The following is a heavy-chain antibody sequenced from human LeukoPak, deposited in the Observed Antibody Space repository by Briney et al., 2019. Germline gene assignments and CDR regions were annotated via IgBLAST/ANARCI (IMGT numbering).Heavy chain of an antibody. V-gene: IGHV3-21*01. Sequence: PGGSLRLSCAASGFTFSSYDMSWVRQAPGKGLEWVSSISSSSSYIYYADSVKGRFTISRDNAKNSLYLQMNSLRAEDTAVYYCARRYSSGYIDYWGQGTLVTVSS. CDR1: GFTFSSYD. CDR2: ISSSSSYI. J-gene: IGHJ4*02. D-gene: IGHD6-19*01. CDR3: ARRYSSGYIDY.